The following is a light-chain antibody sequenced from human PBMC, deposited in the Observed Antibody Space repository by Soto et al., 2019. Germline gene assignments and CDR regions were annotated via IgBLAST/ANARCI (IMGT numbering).Light chain of an antibody. CDR1: QTIIRY. J-gene: IGKJ3*01. Sequence: DMQMSQNSSSLSASVGDRFTITFRACQTIIRYLNWSQQKLGKAPKLPIFAVSSLQSGVPSRFSGSGSGTEFTLAISSLQPEYFATYYCQQSYNTLAFGPGTKVDI. CDR3: QQSYNTLA. V-gene: IGKV1-39*01. CDR2: AVS.